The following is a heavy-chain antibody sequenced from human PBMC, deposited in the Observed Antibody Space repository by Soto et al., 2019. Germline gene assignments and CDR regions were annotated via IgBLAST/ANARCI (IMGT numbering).Heavy chain of an antibody. Sequence: PTQTLTLTCTFSLFSLSTSGMCVSWIRQPPGKALEWLARTDWDDDKYYSTSLKTRPTISKDTSKNQVVLTMTNMDPVDTATYYCARERYSYGSYYYYGMDVWGQGT. CDR2: TDWDDDK. CDR3: ARERYSYGSYYYYGMDV. J-gene: IGHJ6*02. CDR1: LFSLSTSGMC. V-gene: IGHV2-70*11. D-gene: IGHD5-18*01.